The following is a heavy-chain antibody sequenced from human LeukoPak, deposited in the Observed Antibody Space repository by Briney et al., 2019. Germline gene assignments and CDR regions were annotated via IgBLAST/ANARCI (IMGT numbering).Heavy chain of an antibody. CDR3: AKAGVTMIRGVVPISYDY. CDR2: IGDNGGST. V-gene: IGHV3-23*01. J-gene: IGHJ4*02. Sequence: PGGSLRLSCAASGFTFSTYAMSCLRQAPGKGLEWVSTIGDNGGSTYYADSVKGRFTISRDNSKNTLYLQINSLRAEDTAEYYCAKAGVTMIRGVVPISYDYWGQGTLVTVSS. CDR1: GFTFSTYA. D-gene: IGHD3-10*01.